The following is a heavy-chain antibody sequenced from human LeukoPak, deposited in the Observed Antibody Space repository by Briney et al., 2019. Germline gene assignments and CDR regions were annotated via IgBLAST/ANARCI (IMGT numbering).Heavy chain of an antibody. Sequence: GESLKISCKGSGYRSTNYLISGGRQMPGKGLEWMGRIDPSDSYTNYSPSFQGHVTISADKSISTAYLQWSSLKASDTAMYYCARHDDSAMITPYHYWGQGTLVTVSS. CDR2: IDPSDSYT. CDR1: GYRSTNYL. CDR3: ARHDDSAMITPYHY. J-gene: IGHJ4*02. D-gene: IGHD5-18*01. V-gene: IGHV5-10-1*01.